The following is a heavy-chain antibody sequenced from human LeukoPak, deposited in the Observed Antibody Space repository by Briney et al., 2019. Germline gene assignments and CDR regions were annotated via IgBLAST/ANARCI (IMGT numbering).Heavy chain of an antibody. D-gene: IGHD1-26*01. J-gene: IGHJ4*02. CDR3: GKYLQTTVGANDY. CDR1: GFPFSSYP. CDR2: ISGSGGAT. V-gene: IGHV3-23*01. Sequence: QLGGSLILSCGSSGFPFSSYPMNWVRQAPAKGVEWVSGISGSGGATFYGDSVQGRFTITRDDSRDTLYLQMSSQRAEDTAVYYCGKYLQTTVGANDYWGQGTLVTVSS.